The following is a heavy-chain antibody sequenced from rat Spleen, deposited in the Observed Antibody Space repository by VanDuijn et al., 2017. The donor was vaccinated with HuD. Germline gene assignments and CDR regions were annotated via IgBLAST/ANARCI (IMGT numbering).Heavy chain of an antibody. D-gene: IGHD1-2*01. Sequence: EVQLVESDGGLVQPGRSMHLSCAASGFTFSNYYMAWVRQAPTEGLEWVASISTGGGITYYPDSVKGRFTISRDNAKSTLYLQMNSLRSEDTATYYCSREDYYSTIFAYWGHGTLVTVSS. CDR3: SREDYYSTIFAY. CDR2: ISTGGGIT. CDR1: GFTFSNYY. V-gene: IGHV5-25*01. J-gene: IGHJ3*01.